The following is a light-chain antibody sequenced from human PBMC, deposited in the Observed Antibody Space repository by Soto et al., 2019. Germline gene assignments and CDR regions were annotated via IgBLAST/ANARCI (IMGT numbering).Light chain of an antibody. CDR2: DAS. Sequence: SLCLSAGEGATVSCRASQSVSSYLAWYQQKPGQAPRLLIYDASNRATGIPARFSGSGSGTDFTLTISSLEPEDFAVYYVQHRRFLIT. J-gene: IGKJ5*01. CDR3: QHRRFLIT. CDR1: QSVSSY. V-gene: IGKV3-11*01.